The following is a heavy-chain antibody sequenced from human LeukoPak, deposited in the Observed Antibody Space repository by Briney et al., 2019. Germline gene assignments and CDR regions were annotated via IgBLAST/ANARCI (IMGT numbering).Heavy chain of an antibody. CDR3: AQGFSSGWYPY. D-gene: IGHD6-19*01. J-gene: IGHJ4*02. CDR2: MNPTSGHT. CDR1: AYTFIIYD. V-gene: IGHV1-8*01. Sequence: ASVNVSCKASAYTFIIYDINWVRQAPGQRREWMGWMNPTSGHTGYAQKFQGRVTMTRDTSISTAYMELTSLRAEDTAVYYCAQGFSSGWYPYWGQGSLVSVSS.